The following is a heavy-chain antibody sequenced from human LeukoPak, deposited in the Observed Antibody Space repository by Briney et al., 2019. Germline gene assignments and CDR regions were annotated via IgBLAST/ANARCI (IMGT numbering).Heavy chain of an antibody. J-gene: IGHJ4*02. CDR3: ARSGGGWQGGSWEYYFDY. V-gene: IGHV4-59*08. Sequence: SETLSLTCAVHGGSFTYYYWIWIRQSPGKGLEWIGYIYYSGSTNYNPSLKSRVTISVDTSKNQFSLKLSSVTAADTAVYYCARSGGGWQGGSWEYYFDYWGQGTLVTVSS. CDR1: GGSFTYYY. CDR2: IYYSGST. D-gene: IGHD2-15*01.